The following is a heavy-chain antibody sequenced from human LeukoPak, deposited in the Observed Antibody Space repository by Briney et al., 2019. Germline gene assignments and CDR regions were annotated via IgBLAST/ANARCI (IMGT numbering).Heavy chain of an antibody. CDR3: ARARGSGDGFYYYYYYMDV. D-gene: IGHD3-10*01. CDR2: IYCSGST. V-gene: IGHV4-59*01. J-gene: IGHJ6*03. CDR1: GGSISSYY. Sequence: SETLSLTCTVSGGSISSYYWSWIRQPPGKGLEWIGYIYCSGSTNYNPSLKSRVTISVDTSKNQFSLKLSSVTAADTAVYYCARARGSGDGFYYYYYYMDVWGKGTTVTISS.